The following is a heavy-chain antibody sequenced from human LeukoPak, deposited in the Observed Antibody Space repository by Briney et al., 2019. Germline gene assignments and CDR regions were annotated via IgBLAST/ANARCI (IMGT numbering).Heavy chain of an antibody. Sequence: GGSLRLSCAASGSTFSDYYMSWIRQAPGKGLEWVSYISSSGSTIYYADSVKGRFTISRDNAKNSLYLQMNSLRAEDTAVYYCARDGILWFGELHDAFDIWGQGTMVTVSS. CDR1: GSTFSDYY. D-gene: IGHD3-10*01. V-gene: IGHV3-11*01. CDR2: ISSSGSTI. CDR3: ARDGILWFGELHDAFDI. J-gene: IGHJ3*02.